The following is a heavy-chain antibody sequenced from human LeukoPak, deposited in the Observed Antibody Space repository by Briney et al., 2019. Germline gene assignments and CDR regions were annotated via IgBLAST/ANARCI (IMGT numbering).Heavy chain of an antibody. CDR3: ARDLHYYVAMDV. Sequence: GGSLRLSCAASAFTFSSYAMSWVRQAPGKGLEWVSGISGSGGSTYYADSVKGRFTISRDNSKNTLYLQMNSLRAEDTAVYYCARDLHYYVAMDVWGQGTTVTVSS. J-gene: IGHJ6*02. CDR2: ISGSGGST. V-gene: IGHV3-23*01. D-gene: IGHD3-10*02. CDR1: AFTFSSYA.